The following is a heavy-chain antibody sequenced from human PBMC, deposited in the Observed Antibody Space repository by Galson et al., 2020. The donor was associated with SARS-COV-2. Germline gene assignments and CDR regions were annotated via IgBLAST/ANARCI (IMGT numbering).Heavy chain of an antibody. CDR1: GFLLSTSAVG. J-gene: IGHJ4*02. CDR2: IYWNDDK. V-gene: IGHV2-5*01. D-gene: IGHD3-22*01. Sequence: SGPTLVKPTQTLTLTCTFSGFLLSTSAVGVGWIRQPPGKAPEWLALIYWNDDKRYSPSLKSRLTITKDTSKNQVVLTMTNMDPVDTATYYCAHISRSGYLPYFDYWGQGTLVTVSS. CDR3: AHISRSGYLPYFDY.